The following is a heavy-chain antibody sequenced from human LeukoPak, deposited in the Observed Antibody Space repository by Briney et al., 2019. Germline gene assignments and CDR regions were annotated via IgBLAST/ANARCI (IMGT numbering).Heavy chain of an antibody. CDR3: ARDFGVVTDSDY. Sequence: GGSLRLSCAASGFTFSSYSMNWVRQAPGKGLEWVSSISSSSGYIYYADSVKGRFTISRDNAKNSLYLRMNSLRAEDTAVYYCARDFGVVTDSDYWGQGTLVTVSS. CDR1: GFTFSSYS. D-gene: IGHD3-3*01. J-gene: IGHJ4*02. V-gene: IGHV3-21*01. CDR2: ISSSSGYI.